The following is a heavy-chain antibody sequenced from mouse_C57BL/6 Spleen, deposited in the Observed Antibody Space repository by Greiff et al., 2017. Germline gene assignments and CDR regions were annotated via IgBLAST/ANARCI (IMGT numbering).Heavy chain of an antibody. J-gene: IGHJ2*01. Sequence: VQLQQSGAELVRPGTSVKVSCKASGYAFTNYLIEWVKQRPGQGLEWIGVINPGSGGTNYNEKFKGKATLTADKSSSTAYMQLSSLTSEDSAVYFCARRTTVVDLYYFDYWGQGTTLTVSS. CDR2: INPGSGGT. V-gene: IGHV1-54*01. CDR1: GYAFTNYL. D-gene: IGHD1-1*01. CDR3: ARRTTVVDLYYFDY.